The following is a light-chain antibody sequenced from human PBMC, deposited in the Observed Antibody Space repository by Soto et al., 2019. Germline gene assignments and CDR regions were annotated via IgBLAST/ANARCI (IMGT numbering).Light chain of an antibody. J-gene: IGKJ3*01. CDR1: QSISSY. Sequence: DIQMTQSPSSLSASVGDRVTITCRASQSISSYLNWYQQKPGKAPKLLIYAASSLQSGVPSRFSGSGSGTEFTLTISSLLPEDFATYYCQQSYTIPLAFGPGTKVDIK. CDR2: AAS. V-gene: IGKV1-39*01. CDR3: QQSYTIPLA.